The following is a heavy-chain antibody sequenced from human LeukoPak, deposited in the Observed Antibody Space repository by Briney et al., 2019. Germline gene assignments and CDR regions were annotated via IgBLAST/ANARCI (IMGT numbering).Heavy chain of an antibody. V-gene: IGHV3-66*01. D-gene: IGHD3-10*01. CDR2: IYSGDRT. CDR3: AIDVRKQGLWS. Sequence: GGSLRFSCAASGFTVSTNYMSWVRQAPGKGLEWVSIIYSGDRTDYADSLKGRFTISRDTSMNTLYLQLSSLRAEDTAVYYCAIDVRKQGLWSRGRGTLVTVYS. J-gene: IGHJ4*02. CDR1: GFTVSTNY.